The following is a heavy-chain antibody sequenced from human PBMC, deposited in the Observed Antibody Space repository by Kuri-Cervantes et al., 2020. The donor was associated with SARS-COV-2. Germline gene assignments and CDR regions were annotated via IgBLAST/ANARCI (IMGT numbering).Heavy chain of an antibody. V-gene: IGHV4-59*01. J-gene: IGHJ4*02. CDR1: GGSISSYY. D-gene: IGHD6-13*01. CDR3: ARSIAAAGPIDY. Sequence: SETLSLTCTVSGGSISSYYWSWIRQPPGQGLEWLGYIYYSGSTKYNPSLESRVTISLDTSRNQFSLKLSSVTAADTAVYYCARSIAAAGPIDYWGQGTLVTVSS. CDR2: IYYSGST.